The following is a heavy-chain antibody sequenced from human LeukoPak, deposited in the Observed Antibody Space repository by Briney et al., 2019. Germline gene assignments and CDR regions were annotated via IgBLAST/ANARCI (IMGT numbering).Heavy chain of an antibody. D-gene: IGHD4-17*01. CDR1: GGTFSSYA. CDR2: IIPIFGTA. Sequence: SVKVSCKASGGTFSSYAISWVRQAPGQGLEWMGGIIPIFGTANYAQKFQGRVTITADESTSTAYMELSSLRFEDTAVYYCAREHPSGLRLNWFDPWAREPWSPSPQ. V-gene: IGHV1-69*01. CDR3: AREHPSGLRLNWFDP. J-gene: IGHJ5*02.